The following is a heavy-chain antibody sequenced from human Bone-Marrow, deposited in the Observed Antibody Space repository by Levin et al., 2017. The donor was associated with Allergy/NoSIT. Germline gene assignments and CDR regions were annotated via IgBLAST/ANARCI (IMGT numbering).Heavy chain of an antibody. CDR1: GGSISGYY. V-gene: IGHV4-59*08. Sequence: PSETLSLTCTVSGGSISGYYWSWIRQAPGKGLEWIGYIYYSGSTTYNPSLRGRATVSLDTSKKQFSLRLSSVTASDTALYYCARLYGNGVALYYFDSWGQGTQVTVSS. D-gene: IGHD2-8*01. CDR3: ARLYGNGVALYYFDS. CDR2: IYYSGST. J-gene: IGHJ4*02.